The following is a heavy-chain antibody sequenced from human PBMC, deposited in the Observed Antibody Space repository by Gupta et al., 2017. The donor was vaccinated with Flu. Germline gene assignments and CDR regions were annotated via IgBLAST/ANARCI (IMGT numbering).Heavy chain of an antibody. Sequence: EVKLLESGGGLLQPGGSRTLSCAASGFPFSVYVLRWFRQAPGKGLEWVSSISGSGSSTYYTDSLKGRFSISRDNSKNTLYLQVNRLTAGDTAVYYCAKMGGIYYLSDYHCDAWGQGTLVTVSS. J-gene: IGHJ5*02. D-gene: IGHD4-17*01. CDR2: ISGSGSST. CDR1: GFPFSVYV. CDR3: AKMGGIYYLSDYHCDA. V-gene: IGHV3-23*01.